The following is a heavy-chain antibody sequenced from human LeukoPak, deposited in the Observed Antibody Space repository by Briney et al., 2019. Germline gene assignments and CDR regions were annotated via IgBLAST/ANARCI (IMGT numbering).Heavy chain of an antibody. CDR3: ARDIPTHATKTTRGWLDP. J-gene: IGHJ5*02. Sequence: PGGSLRLSCAASGFIFSAYSMHWVRQAPGKGLEWVAIISSDGAGKCYADSMKGRFTVSRDNSGNTLFLQMNSLRIEDAAMYYCARDIPTHATKTTRGWLDPWGQGTLVTVSS. V-gene: IGHV3-30-3*01. D-gene: IGHD4-17*01. CDR2: ISSDGAGK. CDR1: GFIFSAYS.